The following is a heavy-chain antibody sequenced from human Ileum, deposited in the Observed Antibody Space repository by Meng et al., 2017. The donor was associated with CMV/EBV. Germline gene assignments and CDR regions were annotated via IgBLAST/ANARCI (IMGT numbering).Heavy chain of an antibody. CDR1: GFTFNSHA. CDR3: AKDLQVNWFDP. CDR2: IGGGGAST. J-gene: IGHJ5*02. V-gene: IGHV3-23*01. Sequence: GESLKISCAASGFTFNSHAMSWVRQAPGKGLQWLSVIGGGGASTDYADSVKGRFTISRDNSKNTLYLQMNSLRAEDTAVYYCAKDLQVNWFDPWGQGTLVTVSS.